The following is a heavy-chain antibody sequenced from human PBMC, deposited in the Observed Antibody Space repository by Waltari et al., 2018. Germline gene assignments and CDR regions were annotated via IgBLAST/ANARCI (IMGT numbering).Heavy chain of an antibody. CDR2: INHSGST. Sequence: QVQLPQWGAGLLKPSETLSLTCAVYGGSFSGYYWSWIRTPPGKGLEWIGEINHSGSTNYNPSIKSRVTISVDTSKNQFSLKLSSVTAAETAVYYCARGGVLTGYWARYYFDYWGQGTLVTVSS. CDR3: ARGGVLTGYWARYYFDY. V-gene: IGHV4-34*01. CDR1: GGSFSGYY. J-gene: IGHJ4*02. D-gene: IGHD3-9*01.